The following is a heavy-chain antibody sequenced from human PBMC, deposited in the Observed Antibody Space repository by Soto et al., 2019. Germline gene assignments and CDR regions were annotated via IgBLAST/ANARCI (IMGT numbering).Heavy chain of an antibody. J-gene: IGHJ4*02. V-gene: IGHV4-59*01. D-gene: IGHD6-13*01. CDR1: GGSISSYY. Sequence: SETLSLTCTVSGGSISSYYWSWIRQPPGKGLEWIGYIYYSGSTNYNPSLKSRVTISVDTSKNQFSLKLSSVTAADTAVYYCAREGHPAGYSSSPTPYFEYWGQGTLVTVSS. CDR3: AREGHPAGYSSSPTPYFEY. CDR2: IYYSGST.